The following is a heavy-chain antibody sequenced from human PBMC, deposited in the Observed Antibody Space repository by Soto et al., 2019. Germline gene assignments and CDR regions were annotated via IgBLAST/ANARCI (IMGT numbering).Heavy chain of an antibody. Sequence: ASVKVSCKASGYTFTSYGISWVRQAPGQWLEWMGWISAYNGNTNYAQKLQGRVTMTTDTSTSTAYMELRSLRSDDTAVYYCARVLYDSSGYYYPRTAFDIWGQGTMVTVSS. CDR1: GYTFTSYG. V-gene: IGHV1-18*01. J-gene: IGHJ3*02. CDR3: ARVLYDSSGYYYPRTAFDI. CDR2: ISAYNGNT. D-gene: IGHD3-22*01.